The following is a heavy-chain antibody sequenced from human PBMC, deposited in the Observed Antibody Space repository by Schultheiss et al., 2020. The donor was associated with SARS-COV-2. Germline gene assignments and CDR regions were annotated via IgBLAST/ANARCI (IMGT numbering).Heavy chain of an antibody. D-gene: IGHD6-19*01. V-gene: IGHV3-30*14. CDR2: MSHDGSII. CDR1: GFTCSDYA. CDR3: AKDQQGQWLGGDFDY. J-gene: IGHJ4*02. Sequence: GGSLRLSCGVSGFTCSDYAMSWVRQAPGKGLEWVAVMSHDGSIIYYAESVKGRFTISRDNSKNTLYLQMNSLRAEDTAVYYCAKDQQGQWLGGDFDYWGQGTLVTVSS.